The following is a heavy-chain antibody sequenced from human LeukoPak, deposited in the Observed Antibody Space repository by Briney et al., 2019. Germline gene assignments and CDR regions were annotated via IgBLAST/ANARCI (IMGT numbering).Heavy chain of an antibody. CDR2: IKQDGSET. CDR1: GFTFSSYW. Sequence: GGSLRLSCAASGFTFSSYWMSWVRQAPGKGLEWVANIKQDGSETYYVDSVKGRFTISRDNSKNTLYLQMNSLRAEDTAVYYCARDPQGGYSYGDNWSAPGGQGPLVTVPS. D-gene: IGHD5-18*01. CDR3: ARDPQGGYSYGDNWSAP. J-gene: IGHJ5*02. V-gene: IGHV3-7*01.